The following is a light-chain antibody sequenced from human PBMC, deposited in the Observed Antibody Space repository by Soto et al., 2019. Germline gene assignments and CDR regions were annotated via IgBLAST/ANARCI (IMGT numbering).Light chain of an antibody. CDR2: DAS. CDR1: QSVSANF. Sequence: ESVLTQSPATLPVSPGETVTLSCRASQSVSANFLAWYQQKPGQAPRLLIYDASSSATGTPDRFSGGGSGTDFTLTISRLEPEDFAVYYCQQYISTRQVTFGGGTKVEIK. V-gene: IGKV3D-20*02. CDR3: QQYISTRQVT. J-gene: IGKJ4*01.